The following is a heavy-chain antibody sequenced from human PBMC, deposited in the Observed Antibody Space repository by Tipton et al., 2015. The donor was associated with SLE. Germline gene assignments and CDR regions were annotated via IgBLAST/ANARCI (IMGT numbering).Heavy chain of an antibody. CDR3: ARDPYDSWSDYQATFDY. CDR2: IYYSGGT. Sequence: TLSLTCTVSGGSISSYYWSWIRRPPGKGLEWIGYIYYSGGTNYNPSLKSRVTMSVDTSKNQFSLKLTPVTAADTAVYYCARDPYDSWSDYQATFDYWGQGTLVTVSP. J-gene: IGHJ4*02. V-gene: IGHV4-59*12. CDR1: GGSISSYY. D-gene: IGHD3-3*01.